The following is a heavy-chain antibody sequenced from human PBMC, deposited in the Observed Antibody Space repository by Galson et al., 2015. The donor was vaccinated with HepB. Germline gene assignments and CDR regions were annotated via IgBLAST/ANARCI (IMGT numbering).Heavy chain of an antibody. CDR2: ISYAGSNK. CDR1: GFTFSSYA. CDR3: FRGISMVRGVSVDY. J-gene: IGHJ4*02. Sequence: SLRLACAASGFTFSSYAMHWVRQAPGKGLEGVAVISYAGSNKYYADSVKGRFTISRDNSKNTLYLQMNSLKTEDTALYYCFRGISMVRGVSVDYWGQGTLVTVSS. V-gene: IGHV3-30*04. D-gene: IGHD3-10*01.